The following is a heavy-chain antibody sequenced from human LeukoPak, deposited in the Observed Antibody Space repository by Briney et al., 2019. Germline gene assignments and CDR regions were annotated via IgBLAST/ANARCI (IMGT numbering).Heavy chain of an antibody. CDR3: ARIGIAGPVGY. CDR2: IYYSGST. V-gene: IGHV4-59*12. CDR1: GGSISSYY. D-gene: IGHD6-13*01. Sequence: SETLSLTCTVSGGSISSYYWSWIRQPPGKGLEWIGYIYYSGSTNYNPSLKSRVTISVDKSKNQFSLKLSSVTAADTAVYYCARIGIAGPVGYWGQGTLVTVSS. J-gene: IGHJ4*02.